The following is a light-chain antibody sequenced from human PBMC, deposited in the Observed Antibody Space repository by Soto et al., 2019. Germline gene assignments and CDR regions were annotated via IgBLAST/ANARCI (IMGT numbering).Light chain of an antibody. CDR3: LQDSIYTWT. Sequence: EIVLTQSPATLSLSPGERATLSCRASQSVRTNLAWYQQKPGQAPRLLIYGASIRATGVPARFSGRGSGTDFTLTISSLKPEDFATYYCLQDSIYTWTFGQGTKVEIK. CDR1: QSVRTN. V-gene: IGKV3-11*01. J-gene: IGKJ1*01. CDR2: GAS.